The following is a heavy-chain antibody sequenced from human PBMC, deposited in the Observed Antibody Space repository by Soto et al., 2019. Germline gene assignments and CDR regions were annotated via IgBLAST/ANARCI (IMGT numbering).Heavy chain of an antibody. V-gene: IGHV4-34*01. D-gene: IGHD3-3*01. CDR3: ATRITVFGLLIPPFDP. J-gene: IGHJ5*02. Sequence: SETLSLTCAVYGGSVNGYYWNWIRQPPGKGLGWIGEINHTGGTHYNPSLKSRVTMSVDTSKNQFSLRLSSVTAADTAIYYCATRITVFGLLIPPFDPWGQGTQVTVSS. CDR1: GGSVNGYY. CDR2: INHTGGT.